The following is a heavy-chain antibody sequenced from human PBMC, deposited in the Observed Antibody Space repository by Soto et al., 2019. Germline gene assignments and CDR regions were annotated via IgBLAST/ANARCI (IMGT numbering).Heavy chain of an antibody. D-gene: IGHD3-10*01. J-gene: IGHJ4*02. Sequence: AGGSLRLSCTASGFTFGDYAMSWFRQAPGKGLEWVGFIRKRGYGGTAQYAASVKGRFIISRDDSKSIVYLQMNSLKTEDTAVYFCTRAPGRSSGSEDDYWGKGPLVTVPS. CDR2: IRKRGYGGTA. CDR1: GFTFGDYA. V-gene: IGHV3-49*03. CDR3: TRAPGRSSGSEDDY.